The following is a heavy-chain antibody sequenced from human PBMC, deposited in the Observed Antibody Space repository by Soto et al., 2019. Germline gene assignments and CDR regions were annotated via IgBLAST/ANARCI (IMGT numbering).Heavy chain of an antibody. CDR3: ASKIGGTRDY. CDR1: GFPFSSYA. J-gene: IGHJ4*02. V-gene: IGHV3-23*01. CDR2: ISGSGAST. Sequence: EVQLLESGGGLVQPGGSLRLSCAASGFPFSSYAMNWVRQVPGKGLEWVSAISGSGASTYYADSVKGRFTISRDXXKXXXXXXMNSLRAEDTAVYYCASKIGGTRDYWGQGTLVIVSS. D-gene: IGHD2-15*01.